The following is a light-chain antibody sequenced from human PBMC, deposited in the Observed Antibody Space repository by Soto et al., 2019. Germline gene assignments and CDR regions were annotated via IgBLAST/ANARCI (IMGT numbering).Light chain of an antibody. CDR1: SSNIGAGYN. CDR2: GDS. Sequence: QSVLTQPPSVSGAPGQRVTISCTGSSSNIGAGYNVHWYQQVPGTAPKLLIYGDSNRPSGVLDRFSGSKSGTSASLAITGLQAEDEADYYCQSYDSSLSGWLFGGGTKLTVL. V-gene: IGLV1-40*01. J-gene: IGLJ3*02. CDR3: QSYDSSLSGWL.